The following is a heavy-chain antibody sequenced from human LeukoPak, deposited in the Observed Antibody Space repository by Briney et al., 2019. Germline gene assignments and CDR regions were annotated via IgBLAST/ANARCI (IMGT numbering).Heavy chain of an antibody. J-gene: IGHJ4*02. V-gene: IGHV1-18*01. D-gene: IGHD2/OR15-2a*01. Sequence: ASGKVSCKASGYTFTSNGISWVRQAPGQGLERMGWISAYNGNTNYAQKLQGRVTMTTDTSTSTAYMELRSMSSDATAVYYCARDALWLLYFDYWGQGTLVTVSS. CDR3: ARDALWLLYFDY. CDR1: GYTFTSNG. CDR2: ISAYNGNT.